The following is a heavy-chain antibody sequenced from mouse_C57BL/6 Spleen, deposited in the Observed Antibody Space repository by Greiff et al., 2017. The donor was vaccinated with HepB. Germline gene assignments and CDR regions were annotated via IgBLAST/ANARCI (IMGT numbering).Heavy chain of an antibody. V-gene: IGHV2-2*01. Sequence: QVQLKESGPGLVQPSQSLSITCTVSGFSLTSYGVHWVRQSPGKGLEWLGVIWSGGSTDYNEAFISRLSISKDNAKSQVFFKMNSLQGDDTATYYCARTGSNWDPHFDYWGQGTALTVSS. J-gene: IGHJ2*01. CDR2: IWSGGST. CDR3: ARTGSNWDPHFDY. D-gene: IGHD4-1*01. CDR1: GFSLTSYG.